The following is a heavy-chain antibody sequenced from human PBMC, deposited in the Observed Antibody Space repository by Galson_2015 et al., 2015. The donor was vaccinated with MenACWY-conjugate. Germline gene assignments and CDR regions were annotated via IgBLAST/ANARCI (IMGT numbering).Heavy chain of an antibody. V-gene: IGHV1-8*01. Sequence: SVKVSCKASGYTFTFHDMSWVRQATGQGLECLGWVNPNSGNTGYAQKFQGRVTMTRNTSITTAYMELSSLNSEDTAVYFCARLTGGRVDLWGQGTLVTVSS. D-gene: IGHD7-27*01. CDR1: GYTFTFHD. CDR3: ARLTGGRVDL. CDR2: VNPNSGNT. J-gene: IGHJ4*02.